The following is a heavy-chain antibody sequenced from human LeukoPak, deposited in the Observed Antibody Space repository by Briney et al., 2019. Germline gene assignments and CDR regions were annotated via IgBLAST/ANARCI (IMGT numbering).Heavy chain of an antibody. CDR3: ARDYAFDI. Sequence: SETLSLTCTVSGDSISSYYWSWIRQPPGKGLGWIGYIYYIGSTNYNPSLKSRVTISVDTAKNQFSLKLSSVTAADTAVYYCARDYAFDIWGQGTMVTVSS. CDR2: IYYIGST. CDR1: GDSISSYY. J-gene: IGHJ3*02. V-gene: IGHV4-59*01.